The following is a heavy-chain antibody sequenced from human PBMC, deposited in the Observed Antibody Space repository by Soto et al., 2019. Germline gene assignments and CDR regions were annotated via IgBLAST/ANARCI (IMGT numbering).Heavy chain of an antibody. CDR3: ARAAGRIRYFAWSRHQNWFDP. D-gene: IGHD3-9*01. V-gene: IGHV1-69*13. J-gene: IGHJ5*02. Sequence: ASVKVSCKASGGTFSSYAMSWVRQAPGQGLEWMGGIIPIFGTANYAQKFQGRVTITADESTSTAYMELSSLRSEDTAVYVCARAAGRIRYFAWSRHQNWFDPWGQGTLVTVSS. CDR1: GGTFSSYA. CDR2: IIPIFGTA.